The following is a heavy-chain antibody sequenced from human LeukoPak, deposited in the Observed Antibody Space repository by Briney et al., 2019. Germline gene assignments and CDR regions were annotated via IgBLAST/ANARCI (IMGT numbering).Heavy chain of an antibody. CDR2: IYYSGST. J-gene: IGHJ5*02. CDR1: GDSISSRDYY. V-gene: IGHV4-30-4*08. CDR3: ARYNWNYGWFDP. Sequence: SETLSLTCSVSGDSISSRDYYWSWIRQPPGKGLEWIGYIYYSGSTSYNPSLKSRVTISVDRSKNQFSLKLSSVTAADTAVYYCARYNWNYGWFDPWGQGTLVTVSS. D-gene: IGHD1-7*01.